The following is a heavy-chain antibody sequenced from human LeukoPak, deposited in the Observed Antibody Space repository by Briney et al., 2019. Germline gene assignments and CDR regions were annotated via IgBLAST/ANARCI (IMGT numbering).Heavy chain of an antibody. Sequence: SETLSLTCAVYGGSFSGYYWSWIRQPPGKGLEWIGEINHSGSTNYNPSLKSRVTISVDTSKNQFSLKLSSVTAADTAVYYCARRDILTGYYWGQGTLVTVS. CDR2: INHSGST. D-gene: IGHD3-9*01. CDR3: ARRDILTGYY. V-gene: IGHV4-34*01. CDR1: GGSFSGYY. J-gene: IGHJ4*02.